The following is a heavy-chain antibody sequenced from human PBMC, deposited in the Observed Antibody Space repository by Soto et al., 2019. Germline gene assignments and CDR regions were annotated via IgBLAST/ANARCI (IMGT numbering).Heavy chain of an antibody. D-gene: IGHD2-2*01. CDR1: GGSISSSSYY. CDR3: ARLYTGPLPPWGYCSSTSCYYFDY. V-gene: IGHV4-39*01. Sequence: TSETLSLTCTVSGGSISSSSYYWGWIRQPPGKGLEWIGSIYYSGSTYYNPSLKSRVTISVDTSKNQFSLKLSSVTAADTAVYYCARLYTGPLPPWGYCSSTSCYYFDYWGQGTLVTVSS. J-gene: IGHJ4*02. CDR2: IYYSGST.